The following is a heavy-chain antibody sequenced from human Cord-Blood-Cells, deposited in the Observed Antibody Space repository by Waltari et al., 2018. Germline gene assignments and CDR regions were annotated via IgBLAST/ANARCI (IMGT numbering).Heavy chain of an antibody. CDR1: GFTFSTYG. V-gene: IGHV3-30*02. CDR2: IRYDGSNK. Sequence: QVQLVESGGGVVQPGGSLILSCAASGFTFSTYGMPWVRQAPGKGLEWVAFIRYDGSNKYYADSVKGRFTISRDNSKNTLYLQMNSLRAEDTAVYYCAKAMGGGFDYWGQGTLVTVSS. D-gene: IGHD2-8*01. CDR3: AKAMGGGFDY. J-gene: IGHJ4*02.